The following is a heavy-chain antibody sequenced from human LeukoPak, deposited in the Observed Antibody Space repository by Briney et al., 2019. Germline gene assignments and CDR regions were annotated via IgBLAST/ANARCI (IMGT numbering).Heavy chain of an antibody. V-gene: IGHV3-23*01. CDR1: GFTFSSYA. CDR2: ISGSGGST. D-gene: IGHD3-22*01. CDR3: AKGRGSSGYSPLLRDYYYYGMDV. J-gene: IGHJ6*02. Sequence: GGSLRLSCAASGFTFSSYAMSWVRQAPGKGLEWVSAISGSGGSTYYADSVKGRFTISRDNSKNTLYLQMNSLRAEDTAVYYCAKGRGSSGYSPLLRDYYYYGMDVWGQGTTVTVSS.